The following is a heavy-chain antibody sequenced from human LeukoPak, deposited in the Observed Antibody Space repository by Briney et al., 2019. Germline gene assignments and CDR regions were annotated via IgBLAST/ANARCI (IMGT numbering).Heavy chain of an antibody. CDR3: ARHGGQLWLGLDY. J-gene: IGHJ4*02. Sequence: SETLSLTCTVSGGSISSYYWSWIRQPPGKGLEWIGYIYTSGSTNYNPSLKSRVTISVDTSKNQFSLKLSSVTAADTAVYYCARHGGQLWLGLDYWGQGTLVTVSS. D-gene: IGHD5-18*01. CDR1: GGSISSYY. V-gene: IGHV4-4*09. CDR2: IYTSGST.